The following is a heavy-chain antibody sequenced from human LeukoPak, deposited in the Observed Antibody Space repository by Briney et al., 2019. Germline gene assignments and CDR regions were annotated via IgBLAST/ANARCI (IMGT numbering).Heavy chain of an antibody. V-gene: IGHV1-69*13. D-gene: IGHD1-14*01. CDR2: IIPIFGTA. CDR3: ARVLLGEPGLDHFDY. Sequence: GASVKVSCKASGGTFSSYAISWVRQDPGQGLEWMGGIIPIFGTANYAQKFQGRVTITADESTSTAYMELSSLRSEDTAVYYCARVLLGEPGLDHFDYWGQGTLVTVSS. J-gene: IGHJ4*02. CDR1: GGTFSSYA.